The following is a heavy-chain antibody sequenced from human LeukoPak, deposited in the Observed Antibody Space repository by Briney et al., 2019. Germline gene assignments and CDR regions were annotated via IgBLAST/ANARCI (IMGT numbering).Heavy chain of an antibody. D-gene: IGHD5-18*01. Sequence: SETLSLTCTGSGGSISSYYWSWIRQPPGKGLEWIRYIYYSGSTNYNPSLKSRVTISVDTSKNQFSLKLSSVTAADTAVYYCAREGGVSGYSLENWFDPWGQGTLVTVSS. CDR2: IYYSGST. CDR3: AREGGVSGYSLENWFDP. J-gene: IGHJ5*02. CDR1: GGSISSYY. V-gene: IGHV4-59*01.